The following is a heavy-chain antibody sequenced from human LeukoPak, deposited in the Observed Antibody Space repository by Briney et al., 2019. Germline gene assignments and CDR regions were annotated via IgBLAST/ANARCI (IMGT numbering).Heavy chain of an antibody. V-gene: IGHV4-34*01. CDR2: FTHSGST. J-gene: IGHJ5*02. CDR1: GGSFSGYD. D-gene: IGHD3-3*01. Sequence: SETLSLTCAVYGGSFSGYDWSWIRQPPGKGLEWIGGFTHSGSTNYNPSLKSRVTISVDKSKNQFSLKLSSVTAADTAVYYCARVGWSGYRMYNWFDPWGQGTLVTVSS. CDR3: ARVGWSGYRMYNWFDP.